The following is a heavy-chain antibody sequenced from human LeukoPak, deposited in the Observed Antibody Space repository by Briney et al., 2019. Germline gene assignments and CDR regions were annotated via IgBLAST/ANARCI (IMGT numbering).Heavy chain of an antibody. CDR2: MNPNSGKT. D-gene: IGHD3-3*01. J-gene: IGHJ6*03. CDR1: GYTFTNSD. Sequence: ASVKVSCKASGYTFTNSDINWVRQAPGQGLEWMGWMNPNSGKTGYARKFQGRVTFTRNSSISTAYMDLSSLRSEDTAVYYCARGVRFSDFYYYMDVWGQGTTVTVSS. CDR3: ARGVRFSDFYYYMDV. V-gene: IGHV1-8*03.